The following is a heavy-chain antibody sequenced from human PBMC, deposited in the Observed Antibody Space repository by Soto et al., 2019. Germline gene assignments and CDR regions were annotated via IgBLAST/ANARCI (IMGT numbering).Heavy chain of an antibody. CDR3: AKDRYYDTPGWFDP. V-gene: IGHV3-23*01. CDR2: ISANGASI. CDR1: GFTFRDHA. D-gene: IGHD3-22*01. J-gene: IGHJ5*02. Sequence: GGSLRLSCVGSGFTFRDHAMRWARQAPGRGLEWVSAISANGASIQHADSVKGRFSVSRDNAKNTVYLQMDNLRTEDSAVYYCAKDRYYDTPGWFDPWGQGSRVTVSS.